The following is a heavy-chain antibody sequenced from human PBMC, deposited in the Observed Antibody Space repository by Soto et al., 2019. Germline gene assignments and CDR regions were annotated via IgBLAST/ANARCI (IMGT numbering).Heavy chain of an antibody. V-gene: IGHV3-9*01. CDR3: AKVDSSTWYPLQGFDY. D-gene: IGHD6-13*01. Sequence: EEQLVESGGGLVQPGRSLRLSCAASGFTFDDYAMHWVRQTPGKGLEWVAGIRWNSGSIGYADSVKGRFTISRDNAKNSLYLQMNSLRIEDTALYYCAKVDSSTWYPLQGFDYWGQGTLVTVSS. J-gene: IGHJ4*02. CDR1: GFTFDDYA. CDR2: IRWNSGSI.